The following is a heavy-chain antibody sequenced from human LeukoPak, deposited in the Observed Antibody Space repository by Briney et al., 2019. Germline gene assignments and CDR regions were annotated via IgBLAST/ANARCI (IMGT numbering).Heavy chain of an antibody. D-gene: IGHD3-10*01. J-gene: IGHJ3*02. V-gene: IGHV1-69*13. Sequence: SVKVSCKASGGTFSSYAISWVRQAPGQGLEWMGGIIPIFGAANYAQKFQGRVTITADESTSTAYMELSSLRSEDTAVYYCALGSGSYYKPFSVDIWGQGTMVTVSS. CDR3: ALGSGSYYKPFSVDI. CDR2: IIPIFGAA. CDR1: GGTFSSYA.